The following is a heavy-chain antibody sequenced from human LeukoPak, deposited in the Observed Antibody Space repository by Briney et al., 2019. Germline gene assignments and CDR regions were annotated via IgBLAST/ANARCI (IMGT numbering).Heavy chain of an antibody. CDR3: AKDIVVKGGLWDAFHY. CDR1: GFTFDDYS. J-gene: IGHJ3*01. Sequence: PGGSLRLSCAASGFTFDDYSMHWVRHAPGKGLEWVSGVVWNSNTIGYADSVKGRFTISRDNAKNFLYLQMNSLRPEDTALYYCAKDIVVKGGLWDAFHYWGQGTMVTVSS. CDR2: VVWNSNTI. V-gene: IGHV3-9*01. D-gene: IGHD1-26*01.